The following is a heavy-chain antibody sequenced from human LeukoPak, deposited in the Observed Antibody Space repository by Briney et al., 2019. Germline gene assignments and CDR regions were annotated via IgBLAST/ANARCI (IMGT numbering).Heavy chain of an antibody. CDR2: ISGYNGKT. D-gene: IGHD5-12*01. CDR1: GYTFTNYG. J-gene: IGHJ4*02. CDR3: ARDYGEGRVATIPLAY. Sequence: ASVKVSCKASGYTFTNYGITWVRQAPGQGLEWMAWISGYNGKTNYAQNLQGRVTMTTDTSTSTAYMHLRSLRSDDTAVYYCARDYGEGRVATIPLAYWGQGTLVTVSS. V-gene: IGHV1-18*04.